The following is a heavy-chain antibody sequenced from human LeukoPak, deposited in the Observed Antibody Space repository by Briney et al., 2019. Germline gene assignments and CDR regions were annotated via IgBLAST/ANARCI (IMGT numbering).Heavy chain of an antibody. CDR3: ARGPMVRGVYYFDP. V-gene: IGHV4-31*03. CDR1: GGSISSGGYY. Sequence: SETLSLTCTVSGGSISSGGYYWSWIRQHPGKGLEWTGYIYYSGSTYYNPSLKSRVTISVDTSNNEFSLNLSSVSAADTAVYYCARGPMVRGVYYFDPWGQGTLVTVSS. J-gene: IGHJ5*02. D-gene: IGHD3-10*01. CDR2: IYYSGST.